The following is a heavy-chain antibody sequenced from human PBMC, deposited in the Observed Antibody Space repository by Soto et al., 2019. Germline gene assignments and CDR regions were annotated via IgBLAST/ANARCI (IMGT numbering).Heavy chain of an antibody. D-gene: IGHD3-10*01. CDR2: INHSGST. CDR1: GGSFSGYY. Sequence: TSETLSLTCAVYGGSFSGYYWSWIRQPPGKGLEWIGEINHSGSTNYNPSLKSRVTISVDTSKNQFSLKLSSVTAADTAVYYCASAGSRYGSGSYYGPRFDYWGQGTLVTVSS. CDR3: ASAGSRYGSGSYYGPRFDY. V-gene: IGHV4-34*01. J-gene: IGHJ4*02.